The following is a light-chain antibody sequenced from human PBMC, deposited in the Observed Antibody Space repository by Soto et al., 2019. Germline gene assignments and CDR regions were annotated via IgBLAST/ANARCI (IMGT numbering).Light chain of an antibody. V-gene: IGKV3-15*01. CDR3: HQYNSWPRGT. CDR2: GAS. CDR1: QSVSSN. J-gene: IGKJ3*01. Sequence: EIVMTQSPATLSVSPGERATLSCRASQSVSSNLAWYQKKPGQAPRLLMYGASTRVTGIPARFSGSGSGTEFTLTISSLQSEDSAVYYCHQYNSWPRGTFGPGTKVEIK.